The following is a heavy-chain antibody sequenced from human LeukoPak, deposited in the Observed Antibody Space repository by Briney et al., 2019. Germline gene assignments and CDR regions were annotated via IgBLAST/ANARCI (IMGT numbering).Heavy chain of an antibody. V-gene: IGHV3-23*01. CDR2: ISGSGGST. Sequence: GGSLGLSCSTSGFTFSSYAMSWVRQAPGKGLEWVSAISGSGGSTYYADSVKGRFTISRDNSKNTLYLQMNSLRAEDTAVYYCAKAPTAGYYDAFDIWGQGTMVTVSS. D-gene: IGHD3-9*01. J-gene: IGHJ3*02. CDR1: GFTFSSYA. CDR3: AKAPTAGYYDAFDI.